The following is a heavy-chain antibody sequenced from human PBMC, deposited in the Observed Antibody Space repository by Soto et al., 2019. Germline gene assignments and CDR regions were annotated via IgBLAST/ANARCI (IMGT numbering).Heavy chain of an antibody. V-gene: IGHV3-9*01. CDR3: AKGRYDFWSPYYFDS. D-gene: IGHD3-3*01. CDR1: GLNFDDFA. CDR2: ITWNSRVL. Sequence: EVQLVESGGRLVQPGRSLRLSCVGTGLNFDDFAMHWVRQAPGKGLEWVSGITWNSRVLAYADSVKGRFTISRDNARNSLYLQMDSLRDEVTALYYCAKGRYDFWSPYYFDSWGQGTLVTVSS. J-gene: IGHJ4*02.